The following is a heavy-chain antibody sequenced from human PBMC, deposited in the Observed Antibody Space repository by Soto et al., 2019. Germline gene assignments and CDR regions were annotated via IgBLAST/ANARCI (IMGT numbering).Heavy chain of an antibody. CDR2: ISYDGSNK. CDR1: GFTFSSYA. D-gene: IGHD4-4*01. J-gene: IGHJ2*01. V-gene: IGHV3-30-3*01. Sequence: QVQLVESGGGVVQPGRSLRLSCAASGFTFSSYAMHWVRQAPGKGLEWVAVISYDGSNKYYTDSVKGRFTISRDNSKNTLNLPMNSRRAEDTAVYYCARPLWRDDYNWGYFDLWGRGTLVTVSS. CDR3: ARPLWRDDYNWGYFDL.